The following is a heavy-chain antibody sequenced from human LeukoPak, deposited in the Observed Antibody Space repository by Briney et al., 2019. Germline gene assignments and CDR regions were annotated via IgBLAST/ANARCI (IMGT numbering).Heavy chain of an antibody. Sequence: GGTLRLSCSASGFTFTTYGMNWVRQAPGKGLEWVSGIGGSGVRTYYADSVKGRFTISRDNSKNTLYLQMNSLRAEDTAVYYCARAIFGYYYMDVWGKGTTVTISS. V-gene: IGHV3-23*01. J-gene: IGHJ6*03. CDR1: GFTFTTYG. CDR3: ARAIFGYYYMDV. CDR2: IGGSGVRT. D-gene: IGHD2-21*01.